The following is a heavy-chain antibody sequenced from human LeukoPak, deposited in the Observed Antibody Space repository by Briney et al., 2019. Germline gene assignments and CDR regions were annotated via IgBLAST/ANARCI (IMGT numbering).Heavy chain of an antibody. CDR3: RRAPHYYLSLSAGGNGMDV. J-gene: IGHJ6*02. D-gene: IGHD3-10*01. V-gene: IGHV2-70*11. Sequence: ESGPALVKPTQTLTLTCTFSGFSLSTSGMCMSWVRQPPGKALEWLARIDWDDDKYYSTSLRTTLTITKDPSNKQVVLTMTNVDPVDTATYCERRAPHYYLSLSAGGNGMDVWGQGTTVTVSS. CDR1: GFSLSTSGMC. CDR2: IDWDDDK.